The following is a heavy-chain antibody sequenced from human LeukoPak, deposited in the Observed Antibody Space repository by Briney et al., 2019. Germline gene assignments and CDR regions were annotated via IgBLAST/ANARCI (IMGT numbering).Heavy chain of an antibody. CDR2: INHSGST. V-gene: IGHV4-34*01. CDR3: ASSSLAVAGTYYGMDV. J-gene: IGHJ6*02. CDR1: GGSISSYY. Sequence: PSETLSLTCTVSGGSISSYYWSWIRQPPGKGLEWIGAINHSGSTNYNPSLKSRVTISVDTPKNQFSLKLSSVTAADTAVYYCASSSLAVAGTYYGMDVWGQGTTVTVSS. D-gene: IGHD6-19*01.